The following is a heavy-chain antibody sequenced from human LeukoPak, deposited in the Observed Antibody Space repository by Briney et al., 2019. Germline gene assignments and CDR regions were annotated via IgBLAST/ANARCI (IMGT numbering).Heavy chain of an antibody. CDR1: GGSISSSSYY. Sequence: PSETLSLTCTVSGGSISSSSYYWGWIRQPPGKGLEWIGSIYYSGSTYYNPSLKSRVTISVDTSKNQFSLKLSSVTAADTAVYYCASTGSGSPGYYYMDVWGKGTTVTISS. CDR2: IYYSGST. V-gene: IGHV4-39*01. J-gene: IGHJ6*03. CDR3: ASTGSGSPGYYYMDV. D-gene: IGHD3-10*01.